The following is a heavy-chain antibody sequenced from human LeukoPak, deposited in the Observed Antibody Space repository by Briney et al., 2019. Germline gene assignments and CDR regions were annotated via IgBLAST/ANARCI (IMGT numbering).Heavy chain of an antibody. CDR3: VKRRPDSSAHFDS. D-gene: IGHD3-22*01. Sequence: GGSLRLSCAASGFTVSDYSMAWVRQAPGKGLEWVSAISGSGSYTDYADSVKGRFTISKDNSKNTLYMRMSSLRAEDTAVYYCVKRRPDSSAHFDSWGQETLVTVSS. V-gene: IGHV3-23*01. CDR1: GFTVSDYS. CDR2: ISGSGSYT. J-gene: IGHJ4*02.